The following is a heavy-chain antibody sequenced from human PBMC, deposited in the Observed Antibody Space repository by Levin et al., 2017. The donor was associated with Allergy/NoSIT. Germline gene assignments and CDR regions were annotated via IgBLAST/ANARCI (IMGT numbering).Heavy chain of an antibody. CDR2: IYYSGST. Sequence: SQTLSLTCTVSCGSISSSSYYWGWIRQPPGKGLEWIGSIYYSGSTYYNPSLKSRVTISVDTSKNQFSLKLSSVTAADTAVYYCARQQYSSSLYDSNWFDPWGQGTLVTVSS. CDR3: ARQQYSSSLYDSNWFDP. D-gene: IGHD6-13*01. J-gene: IGHJ5*02. CDR1: CGSISSSSYY. V-gene: IGHV4-39*01.